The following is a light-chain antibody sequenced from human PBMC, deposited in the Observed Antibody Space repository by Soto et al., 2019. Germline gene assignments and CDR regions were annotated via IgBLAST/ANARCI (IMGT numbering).Light chain of an antibody. V-gene: IGKV1-39*01. CDR1: QGISSY. CDR3: QQSFRTPIT. J-gene: IGKJ5*01. Sequence: IQLTQSPSSLSASVGDRVTITCRASQGISSYLAWYQQKPGKAPKLLIYAASSLQSGVPSRFSGTGSGTDFTLTISSLQPEDSATYYCQQSFRTPITFGQGTRLEIK. CDR2: AAS.